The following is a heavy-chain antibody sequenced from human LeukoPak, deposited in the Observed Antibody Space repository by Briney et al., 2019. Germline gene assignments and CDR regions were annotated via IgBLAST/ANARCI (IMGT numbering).Heavy chain of an antibody. V-gene: IGHV3-53*01. Sequence: GGSLRLSCAASGFTVNYNYMSWVRRAPGKGLQWVSVIYSGGSGGSTYYADSVKGRFTISRDNSKNSLYLQMNSLRAEDTAVYYCARDSSPDAFAIWGQGTMVTVSS. CDR2: IYSGGSGGST. CDR3: ARDSSPDAFAI. CDR1: GFTVNYNY. D-gene: IGHD6-19*01. J-gene: IGHJ3*02.